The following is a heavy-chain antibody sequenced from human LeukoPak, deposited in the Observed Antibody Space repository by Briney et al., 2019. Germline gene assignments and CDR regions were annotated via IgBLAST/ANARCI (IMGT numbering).Heavy chain of an antibody. D-gene: IGHD6-13*01. CDR3: AKGKPLGSSWYYLDY. CDR1: GFTFSSYG. CDR2: ISYDGSNK. Sequence: GRSLRLSCAASGFTFSSYGMHWVRQAPGKGLEWVAVISYDGSNKYYADSVKGRFTISRDNSKNTLYVQMNSLRAEDTAVYYCAKGKPLGSSWYYLDYWGQGTLVTVSS. J-gene: IGHJ4*02. V-gene: IGHV3-30*18.